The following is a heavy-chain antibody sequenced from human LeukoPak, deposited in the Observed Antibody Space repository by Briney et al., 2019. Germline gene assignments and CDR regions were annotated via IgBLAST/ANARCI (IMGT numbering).Heavy chain of an antibody. D-gene: IGHD1-26*01. CDR1: GGSFSGYY. CDR2: INHSGST. V-gene: IGHV4-34*01. J-gene: IGHJ4*02. Sequence: PSETLSLTCAVYGGSFSGYYWSWIRQPPGKGLEWIGEINHSGSTNYNPSLKSRVTISVDTSKNQFSLKLSSVTAADTAVYYCARAIVGATVVYWGQGTLVTVSS. CDR3: ARAIVGATVVY.